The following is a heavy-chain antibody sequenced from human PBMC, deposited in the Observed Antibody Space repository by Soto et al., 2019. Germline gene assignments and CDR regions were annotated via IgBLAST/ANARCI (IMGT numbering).Heavy chain of an antibody. D-gene: IGHD4-17*01. J-gene: IGHJ3*02. V-gene: IGHV3-7*01. CDR2: IKQDGSEI. Sequence: EVQLVESGGGLVQPGGSLRLSCAASGFTLSGYWMSWVRQAPGKGLEWVANIKQDGSEIYYVDSVKGRFTISRDNSKNSLFLQINSLRAEDTAVYYCLITTYDFDIWGQGTLVTVSS. CDR1: GFTLSGYW. CDR3: LITTYDFDI.